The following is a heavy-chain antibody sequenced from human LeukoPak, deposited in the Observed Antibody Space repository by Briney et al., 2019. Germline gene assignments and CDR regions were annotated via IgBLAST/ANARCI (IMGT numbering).Heavy chain of an antibody. CDR3: ARAPPDSSGYRTFDY. J-gene: IGHJ4*02. Sequence: SETLSLTCAVYGGSFSGYYWSWIRQPPGKGLEWIGEINHSGSTNYNPSLKSRVTISVDTSKNQFSLKLSSVTAADTAVYYCARAPPDSSGYRTFDYWGQGTLVTVSS. CDR2: INHSGST. D-gene: IGHD3-22*01. V-gene: IGHV4-34*01. CDR1: GGSFSGYY.